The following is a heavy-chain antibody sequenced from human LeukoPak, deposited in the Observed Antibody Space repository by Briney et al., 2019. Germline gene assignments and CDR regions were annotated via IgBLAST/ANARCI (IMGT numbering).Heavy chain of an antibody. J-gene: IGHJ4*02. CDR1: GYTFTSYG. V-gene: IGHV1-18*01. CDR3: AGLYYDFWSGHYYFDY. Sequence: ASVKVSCKASGYTFTSYGITWVRQAPGQGLEWMGSTSAYNGNTNYAQNLQGRVTMTTDTSTSTAYMELRSLRSDDTAVYYCAGLYYDFWSGHYYFDYWGQGTLVTVSS. CDR2: TSAYNGNT. D-gene: IGHD3-3*01.